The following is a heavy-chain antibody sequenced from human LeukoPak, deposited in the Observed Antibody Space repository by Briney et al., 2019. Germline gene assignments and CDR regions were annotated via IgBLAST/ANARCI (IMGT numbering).Heavy chain of an antibody. V-gene: IGHV1-69*04. CDR1: GGTFSSYA. CDR2: IIPILGIA. J-gene: IGHJ4*02. D-gene: IGHD4-17*01. CDR3: ARAQNGDLDY. Sequence: SVKVSCKASGGTFSSYAIIWVRQAPGQGLEWMGRIIPILGIANYAQKFQGRVTITADKSTSTAYMELSSLRSEDTAVYYCARAQNGDLDYWGQGTLVTVSS.